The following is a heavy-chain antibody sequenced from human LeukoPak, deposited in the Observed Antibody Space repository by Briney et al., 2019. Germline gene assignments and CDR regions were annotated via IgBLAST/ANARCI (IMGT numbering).Heavy chain of an antibody. J-gene: IGHJ6*02. CDR1: GFTFSSYA. D-gene: IGHD2-2*02. CDR2: ISYDGSNK. Sequence: GGSLRLSCAASGFTFSSYAMHWVRQAPGKGLEWVAVISYDGSNKYYADSVKGRFTISRDNPKNTLYLQMNSLRAEDTAVYYCARESCTSCYIRPDYYYGMDVWGQGTTVTVSS. V-gene: IGHV3-30-3*01. CDR3: ARESCTSCYIRPDYYYGMDV.